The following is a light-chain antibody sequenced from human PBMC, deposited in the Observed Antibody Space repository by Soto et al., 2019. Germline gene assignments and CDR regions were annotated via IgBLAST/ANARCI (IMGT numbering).Light chain of an antibody. CDR1: SSNIGDNF. CDR3: ATWDSNLSALV. V-gene: IGLV1-51*01. Sequence: QSVLTQPPSMSAAPGQKVPISCSGSSSNIGDNFVSWYQHLPGTAPKLLIFDNSQRPSEIPDRFFGSKSGTIATLAITGPQTGDEAVYYCATWDSNLSALVFGGGTKLTVL. J-gene: IGLJ2*01. CDR2: DNS.